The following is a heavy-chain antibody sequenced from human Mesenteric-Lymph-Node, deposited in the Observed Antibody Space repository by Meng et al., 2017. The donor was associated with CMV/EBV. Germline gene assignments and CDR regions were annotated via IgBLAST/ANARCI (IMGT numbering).Heavy chain of an antibody. D-gene: IGHD6-13*01. Sequence: CAVVGGSFIDYYWTWIRQPQGKGLEWIGEINHSGGTNYNPSLKSRVTISVDTSKNHFSLKLSSVTAADTAVYYCATGRIGYSSTWYYFWGQGTLVTVSS. CDR3: ATGRIGYSSTWYYF. J-gene: IGHJ4*02. V-gene: IGHV4-34*01. CDR2: INHSGGT. CDR1: GGSFIDYY.